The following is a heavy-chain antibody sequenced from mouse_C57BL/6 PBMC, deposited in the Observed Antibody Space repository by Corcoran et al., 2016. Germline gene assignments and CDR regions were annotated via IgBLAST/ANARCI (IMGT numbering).Heavy chain of an antibody. CDR2: INTYSGVP. J-gene: IGHJ1*03. CDR3: ARSTVNWYFDV. Sequence: QIQLVQSGPELNKPGETVQISCQASGYTFTTYGMTWVEQAPGKGLKWMGWINTYSGVPTYADDFKGRFAFSLETSASTAYLQINNLKNEDTATYFCARSTVNWYFDVWGTGTTVTVSS. D-gene: IGHD1-1*01. CDR1: GYTFTTYG. V-gene: IGHV9-3*01.